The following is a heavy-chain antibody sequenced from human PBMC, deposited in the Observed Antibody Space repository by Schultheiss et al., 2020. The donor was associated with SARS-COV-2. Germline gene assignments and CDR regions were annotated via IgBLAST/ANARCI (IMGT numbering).Heavy chain of an antibody. Sequence: GGSLRLSCAGSGVTFSNYWMSWVRQAPGKGLEWVANINHDGSEKYYVGSVKGRFTISRDSAKNSLYLQMNSLRAEDTAVYYCAASRSYSPIDYWGQGTLVTVSS. CDR1: GVTFSNYW. V-gene: IGHV3-7*03. D-gene: IGHD1-26*01. J-gene: IGHJ4*02. CDR3: AASRSYSPIDY. CDR2: INHDGSEK.